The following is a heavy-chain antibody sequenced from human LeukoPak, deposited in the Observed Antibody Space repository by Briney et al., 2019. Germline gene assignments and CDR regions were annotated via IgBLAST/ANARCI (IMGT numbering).Heavy chain of an antibody. V-gene: IGHV3-15*01. CDR2: IKSKTDGGTT. D-gene: IGHD3-16*02. CDR1: GFTFSNAW. J-gene: IGHJ4*02. Sequence: GGSLRLSCAASGFTFSNAWMSWVRQAPGKGLEWVGRIKSKTDGGTTDYAAPVKGRFTISRDDSKNTLYLQMNSLKTEDTAVYYCTTDQSDYDYVWGSYRYTPDFDYWGQGTLVTVSS. CDR3: TTDQSDYDYVWGSYRYTPDFDY.